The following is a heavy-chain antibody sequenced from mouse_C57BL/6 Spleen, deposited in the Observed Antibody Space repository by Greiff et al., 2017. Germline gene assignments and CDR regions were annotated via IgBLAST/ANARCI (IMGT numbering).Heavy chain of an antibody. CDR2: IYPGSGST. V-gene: IGHV1-55*01. Sequence: QVQLKQPGAELVQPGASVTMSCKASGYTFTSYWITWVKQRPGQGLEWIGDIYPGSGSTNYTEKFKSKATLTVDTSASTADMQLSSLTSEDSAVYYCAREGYSNYYFDYWGQGTTLTVSS. CDR3: AREGYSNYYFDY. CDR1: GYTFTSYW. J-gene: IGHJ2*01. D-gene: IGHD2-5*01.